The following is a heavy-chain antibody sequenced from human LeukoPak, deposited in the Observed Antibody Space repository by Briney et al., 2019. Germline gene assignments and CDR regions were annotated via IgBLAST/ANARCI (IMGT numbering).Heavy chain of an antibody. CDR2: IYLGDSDT. CDR1: GYSFTSYW. CDR3: ARLHVVTAEGGPFDY. V-gene: IGHV5-51*01. Sequence: GESLKISCKGSGYSFTSYWIGWVRQMPGKGLEWMGIIYLGDSDTRYSPSFQGQVTISADKSISTAYLQWSSLKASDTAMYYCARLHVVTAEGGPFDYWGQGTLVTVSS. J-gene: IGHJ4*02. D-gene: IGHD4-23*01.